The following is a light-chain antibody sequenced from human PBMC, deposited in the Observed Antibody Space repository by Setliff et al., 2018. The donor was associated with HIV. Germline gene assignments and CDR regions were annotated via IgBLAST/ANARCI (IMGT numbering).Light chain of an antibody. J-gene: IGLJ1*01. V-gene: IGLV2-14*01. CDR3: GSYTSTTSYV. Sequence: QSLLAQPASVSGSPGQSITISCTGTSSDVGGYKFVSWYQQHPGKAPKLMIYEVSNRPSGVSDRFSGSKSGSTASLTISGLQAEDEADYYCGSYTSTTSYVFGSGTKV. CDR2: EVS. CDR1: SSDVGGYKF.